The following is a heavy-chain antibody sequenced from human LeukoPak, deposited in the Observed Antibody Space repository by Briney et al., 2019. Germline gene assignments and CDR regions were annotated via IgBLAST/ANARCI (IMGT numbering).Heavy chain of an antibody. CDR1: GFTFSSYI. D-gene: IGHD3-22*01. V-gene: IGHV3-21*01. CDR3: ARVLNYYDSSGYYPGAFDI. CDR2: ISSSSSYI. Sequence: GGSLRLSCAASGFTFSSYIMNWVRQAPGKGLEWVSSISSSSSYIYYADSVKGRFTISRDNAKNSLYLQMNSLRAEDTAVYYCARVLNYYDSSGYYPGAFDIWGQGTMVTVSS. J-gene: IGHJ3*02.